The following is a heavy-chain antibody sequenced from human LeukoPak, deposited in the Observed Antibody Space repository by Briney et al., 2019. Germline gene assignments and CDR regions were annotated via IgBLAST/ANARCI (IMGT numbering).Heavy chain of an antibody. CDR1: GYTFTSYG. Sequence: SVKVSCKASGYTFTSYGISWVRQAPGQGLEWMGRIIPILGIANYAQKFQGRVTITADKSTSTAYMELSSLRSEDTAVYYCARNYGSGSYYVGYWGQGTLVTVSS. CDR2: IIPILGIA. CDR3: ARNYGSGSYYVGY. V-gene: IGHV1-69*04. D-gene: IGHD3-10*01. J-gene: IGHJ4*02.